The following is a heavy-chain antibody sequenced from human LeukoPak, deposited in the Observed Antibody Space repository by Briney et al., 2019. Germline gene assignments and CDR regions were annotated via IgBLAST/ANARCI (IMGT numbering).Heavy chain of an antibody. CDR2: ISYDGSNK. D-gene: IGHD3-10*02. V-gene: IGHV3-30*04. CDR3: AELGITMIGGV. J-gene: IGHJ6*04. CDR1: GFTFSNYA. Sequence: GGSLRLSCAASGFTFSNYAMHWVRQAPGRGLEWVAVISYDGSNKYYADSVKGRFTISRDNAKNSLYLQMNSLRAEDTAVYYCAELGITMIGGVWGKGTTVTISS.